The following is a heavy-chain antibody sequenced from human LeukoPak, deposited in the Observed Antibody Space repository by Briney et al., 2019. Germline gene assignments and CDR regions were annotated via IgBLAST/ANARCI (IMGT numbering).Heavy chain of an antibody. V-gene: IGHV3-23*01. CDR2: ISGSGGST. CDR3: AKDGIRYFDWLPRNRNFDY. CDR1: GFTFSGYA. Sequence: GGSLRLSCAASGFTFSGYAMSWVRQAPGKGLEWVSAISGSGGSTYYAASVKGRFTISRDNSKNTLYLQMNSLRAEDTAVFFQAKDGIRYFDWLPRNRNFDYWGQGTLVTVSS. J-gene: IGHJ4*02. D-gene: IGHD3-9*01.